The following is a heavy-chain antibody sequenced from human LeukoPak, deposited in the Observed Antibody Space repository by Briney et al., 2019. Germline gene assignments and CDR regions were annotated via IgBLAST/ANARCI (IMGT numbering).Heavy chain of an antibody. J-gene: IGHJ5*02. CDR1: GASISSYY. CDR2: VQNSGSA. D-gene: IGHD3-3*01. CDR3: ARDFLSGPNWFDP. Sequence: PSETLSLTCSVSGASISSYYWSWIRQPAGKGLEWIGRVQNSGSAKYNPSLKSRVTISVDKSNNQFSLKVNSVTAADTAVYYCARDFLSGPNWFDPWGQGTLVTVSS. V-gene: IGHV4-4*07.